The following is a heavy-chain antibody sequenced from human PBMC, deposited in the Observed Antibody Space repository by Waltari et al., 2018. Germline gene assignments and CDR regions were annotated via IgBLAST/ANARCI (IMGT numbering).Heavy chain of an antibody. CDR3: ARGLETGTSSWHYFDS. J-gene: IGHJ4*02. CDR1: GRSF. CDR2: INHRGSI. Sequence: QVQPQQWGAGLLKPSETLSPTCAVSGRSFSWSRQPPGQGLELLGEINHRGSISLNPSRKSRVTMSVDTSKNQLSLRLTSVTAADTAVYYCARGLETGTSSWHYFDSWGQGTLVTVSS. V-gene: IGHV4-34*01. D-gene: IGHD6-13*01.